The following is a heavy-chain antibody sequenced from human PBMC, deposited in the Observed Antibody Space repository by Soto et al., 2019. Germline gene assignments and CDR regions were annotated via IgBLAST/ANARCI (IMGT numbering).Heavy chain of an antibody. CDR1: GFTFSSYA. V-gene: IGHV3-23*01. Sequence: PGGSLRLSCAASGFTFSSYAMSWVRQAPGRGLERVSAISGSGGSTYYADSVKGRFTISRDNSKNTLYLQMNSLRAEDTAVYYCAKMGVVVIARIDYWGQGTMVTVSS. CDR2: ISGSGGST. D-gene: IGHD2-21*01. CDR3: AKMGVVVIARIDY. J-gene: IGHJ4*02.